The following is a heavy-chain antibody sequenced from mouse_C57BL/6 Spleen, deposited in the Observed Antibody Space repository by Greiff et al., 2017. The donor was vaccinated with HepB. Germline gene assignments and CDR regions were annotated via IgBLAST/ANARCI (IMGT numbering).Heavy chain of an antibody. V-gene: IGHV3-6*01. J-gene: IGHJ2*01. CDR2: ISYDGSN. Sequence: VQLKESGPGLVKPSQSLSLTCSVTGYSITSGYYWNWIRQFPGNKLEWMGYISYDGSNNYNPSLKNRISITRDTSKNQFFLKLNSVTTEDTATYYCARADYGRPYYWGQGTTLTVSS. CDR1: GYSITSGYY. D-gene: IGHD1-1*01. CDR3: ARADYGRPYY.